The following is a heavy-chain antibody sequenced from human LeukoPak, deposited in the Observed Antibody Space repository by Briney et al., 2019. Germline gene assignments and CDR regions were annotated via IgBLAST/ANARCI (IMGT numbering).Heavy chain of an antibody. D-gene: IGHD6-13*01. V-gene: IGHV4-59*01. Sequence: PSETLCLTRTVSGGSISSYYLSWVRQPPGKGLEWVGYIYYSGSTNYNPSLKSRVTISVDTSKNQFSLKLSSVTAADTAVYYCAARRGSSWFFDYWGQGTLVTVSS. J-gene: IGHJ4*02. CDR1: GGSISSYY. CDR2: IYYSGST. CDR3: AARRGSSWFFDY.